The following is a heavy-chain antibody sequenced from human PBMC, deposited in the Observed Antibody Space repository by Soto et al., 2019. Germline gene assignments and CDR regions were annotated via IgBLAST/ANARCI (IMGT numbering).Heavy chain of an antibody. D-gene: IGHD2-15*01. CDR3: ARNGGSSSAATQFDP. CDR1: GGSISSGGYY. V-gene: IGHV4-31*03. J-gene: IGHJ5*02. Sequence: PSETLSLTCTVSGGSISSGGYYWSWIRQHPGKGLEWIGYIYYSGSTYYNPSLKSRVTISVDTSKNQFSLKLSSVTAADTAVYCCARNGGSSSAATQFDPWGQGTLVTVSS. CDR2: IYYSGST.